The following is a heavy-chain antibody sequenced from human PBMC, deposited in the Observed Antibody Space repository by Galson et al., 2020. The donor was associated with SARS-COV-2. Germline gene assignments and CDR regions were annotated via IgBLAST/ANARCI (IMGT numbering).Heavy chain of an antibody. Sequence: SGPTLVKPTQTLTLTCTFSGFSLSTSGMCVSWILQPPGKALEWLARIDWDDDKYYSTSLKTRLTISKDTSKNQVVLTMTNMDPVDTATYYCARTQIGYSSGWSPGRYNWFDPWGQGTLVTVSS. CDR3: ARTQIGYSSGWSPGRYNWFDP. J-gene: IGHJ5*02. CDR2: IDWDDDK. CDR1: GFSLSTSGMC. D-gene: IGHD6-19*01. V-gene: IGHV2-70*11.